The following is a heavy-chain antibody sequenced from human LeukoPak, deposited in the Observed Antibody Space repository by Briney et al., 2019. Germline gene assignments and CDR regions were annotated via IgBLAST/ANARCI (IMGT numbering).Heavy chain of an antibody. CDR1: GVSISSHY. CDR2: IYYSGST. J-gene: IGHJ4*02. D-gene: IGHD3-3*01. CDR3: ARVRFLEWPYYFDY. V-gene: IGHV4-59*11. Sequence: SETLSLTCTVSGVSISSHYWSWIRQPPGKGLEWIGYIYYSGSTNYNPSLKSRVTISVDTSKNQFSLKLSSVIAADTAVYYCARVRFLEWPYYFDYWGQGTLVTVSS.